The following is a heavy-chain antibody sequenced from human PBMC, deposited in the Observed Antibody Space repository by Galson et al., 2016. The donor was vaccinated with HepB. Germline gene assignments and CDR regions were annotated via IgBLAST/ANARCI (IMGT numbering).Heavy chain of an antibody. CDR3: ARPNSSWFYRY. J-gene: IGHJ4*02. CDR1: GYTFTDYY. CDR2: INPYSGDT. D-gene: IGHD6-19*01. Sequence: SVKVSCKASGYTFTDYYIHWVRQAPGQGLEWMGWINPYSGDTNSAQQFQGRVTMTRDTSISTSYMELSRLRYDDTAVYYCARPNSSWFYRYWGQGTLVTVSS. V-gene: IGHV1-2*02.